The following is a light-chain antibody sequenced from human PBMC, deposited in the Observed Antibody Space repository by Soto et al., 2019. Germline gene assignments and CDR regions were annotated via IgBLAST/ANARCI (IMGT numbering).Light chain of an antibody. V-gene: IGKV3-20*01. J-gene: IGKJ1*01. CDR3: QKYGNSPWT. CDR1: QSVSSY. CDR2: GAS. Sequence: MLMTQSPATLSLSQWERATLSCSASQSVSSYLAWYQQKPGQAPRLLIYGASSRATGIPDRFSGSGSGTDFTLTISRLEPEDFAVYYCQKYGNSPWTFGQGTKVDIK.